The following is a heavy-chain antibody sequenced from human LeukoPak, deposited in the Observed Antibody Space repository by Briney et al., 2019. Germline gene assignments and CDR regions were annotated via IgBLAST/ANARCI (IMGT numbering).Heavy chain of an antibody. D-gene: IGHD5-18*01. CDR3: AKIDTATLMDV. J-gene: IGHJ6*02. V-gene: IGHV3-30*04. Sequence: GGSLRLSCAASGFTFSSYAMHWVRQAPGKGLEWVAVISYDGSNKYYADSVKGRFTISRDNSKNTLYLQMNSLRAEDTAMYYCAKIDTATLMDVWGQGTTVTVSS. CDR1: GFTFSSYA. CDR2: ISYDGSNK.